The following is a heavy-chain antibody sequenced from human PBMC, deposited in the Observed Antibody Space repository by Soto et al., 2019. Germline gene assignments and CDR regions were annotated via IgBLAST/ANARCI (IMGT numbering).Heavy chain of an antibody. V-gene: IGHV3-48*01. Sequence: EVQLVESGGGLVQPGGSLRLSCAASGFTFSSYSMNWVRQAPGKGLEWVSYISSSSSTIYYADSVKGRFTISRDNAKNSLYLQMNSLRAEDTAVHYCARGELMLRGHTGYWGQGTLDTVSS. D-gene: IGHD3-10*01. J-gene: IGHJ4*02. CDR2: ISSSSSTI. CDR1: GFTFSSYS. CDR3: ARGELMLRGHTGY.